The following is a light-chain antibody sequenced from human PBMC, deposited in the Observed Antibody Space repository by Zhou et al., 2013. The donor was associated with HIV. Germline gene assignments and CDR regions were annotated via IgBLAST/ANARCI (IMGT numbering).Light chain of an antibody. J-gene: IGKJ4*01. CDR3: QKYGSAVSLIT. CDR1: QYMDVNY. CDR2: GAS. V-gene: IGKV3-20*01. Sequence: EIVLTQSPGTLSLSPGERATLSCRASQYMDVNYLAWYQQRPGQAPRLLIYGASSRATGIPDRFSGSGSGTDFTLTISRLEPEDFAVYYCQKYGSAVSLITFGGGTKVEIK.